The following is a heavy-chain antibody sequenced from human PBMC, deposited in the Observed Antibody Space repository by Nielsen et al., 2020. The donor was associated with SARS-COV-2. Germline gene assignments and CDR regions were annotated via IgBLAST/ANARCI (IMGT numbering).Heavy chain of an antibody. CDR2: IKQDGSEK. Sequence: GGSLRLSCAASGFTFSSYWMSWVRQAPGKGLEWVANIKQDGSEKYYVDSVKGRFTISRDNSKNRLYLQMNSLRAEDRAVYYCARDPEMATIGGLDYWGQGTLVTVSS. V-gene: IGHV3-7*01. CDR3: ARDPEMATIGGLDY. D-gene: IGHD5-24*01. CDR1: GFTFSSYW. J-gene: IGHJ4*02.